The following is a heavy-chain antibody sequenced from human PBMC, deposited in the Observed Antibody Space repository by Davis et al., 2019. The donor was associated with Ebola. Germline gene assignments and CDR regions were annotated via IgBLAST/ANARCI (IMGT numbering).Heavy chain of an antibody. J-gene: IGHJ4*02. Sequence: PGGSLRLSCAASGFPFSDRYMDWARQAPGKGLEWVGRIRNRANSYSTEYAASVKGRFTISRDDSKNSVYLQMNSLRTEDTAVYYCIGYCSGGSCNDWGQGTLVTVSS. D-gene: IGHD2-15*01. CDR1: GFPFSDRY. CDR3: IGYCSGGSCND. V-gene: IGHV3-72*01. CDR2: IRNRANSYST.